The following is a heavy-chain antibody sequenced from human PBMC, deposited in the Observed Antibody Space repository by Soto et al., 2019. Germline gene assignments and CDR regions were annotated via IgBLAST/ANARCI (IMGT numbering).Heavy chain of an antibody. D-gene: IGHD3-16*01. CDR2: ISWNSGSI. J-gene: IGHJ3*02. CDR1: GFTFDDYA. V-gene: IGHV3-9*01. CDR3: AKSPLGAMDDAFDI. Sequence: GGSLRLSCAASGFTFDDYAMHWVRQAPGKGLEWVSGISWNSGSIGYADSVKGRFTISRDNAKNSLYLQMNSLRAEDTALYYCAKSPLGAMDDAFDIWGQGTMV.